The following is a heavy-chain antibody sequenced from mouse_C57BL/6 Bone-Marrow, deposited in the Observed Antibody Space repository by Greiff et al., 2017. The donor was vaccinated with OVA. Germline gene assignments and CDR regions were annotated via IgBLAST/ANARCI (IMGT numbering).Heavy chain of an antibody. CDR2: INPNNGGT. CDR1: GYTFTDYY. J-gene: IGHJ1*03. CDR3: ARKGVFYGSSSLRYFDV. V-gene: IGHV1-26*01. Sequence: VQLQQSGPELVKPGASVKISCKASGYTFTDYYMNWVKQSHGKSLEWIGDINPNNGGTSYNQKFKGKATLTVDKSSSTAYMELRSLTSEDSAVYYCARKGVFYGSSSLRYFDVWGTGTTVTVSS. D-gene: IGHD1-1*01.